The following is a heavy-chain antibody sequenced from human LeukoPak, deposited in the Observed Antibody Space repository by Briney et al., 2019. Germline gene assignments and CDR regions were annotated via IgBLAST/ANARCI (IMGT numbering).Heavy chain of an antibody. CDR3: ARLRSGWPFDY. J-gene: IGHJ4*02. Sequence: SETLSLTCTVSGGSINSYYWSWIRQPPGNGLEWIGHIYYTGTTNYNPSLKSRVTISVDTSKNQFSLQLSSVTATDTAVYYCARLRSGWPFDYWGQGTLVTVSS. V-gene: IGHV4-59*08. CDR2: IYYTGTT. CDR1: GGSINSYY. D-gene: IGHD6-19*01.